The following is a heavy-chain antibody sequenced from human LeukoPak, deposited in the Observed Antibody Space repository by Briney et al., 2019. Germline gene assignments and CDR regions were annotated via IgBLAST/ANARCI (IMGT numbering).Heavy chain of an antibody. CDR1: GGSISSYY. CDR2: IHKSGST. CDR3: ARDYGNYGVDY. Sequence: PSETLSLTCTVSGGSISSYYWSWIRQPPGKGLEWIGRIHKSGSTNYNPSLKSRVTISVDTSKNQFSLRLSSVTAADTAAYYCARDYGNYGVDYWGQGTLVTVSS. D-gene: IGHD4-11*01. V-gene: IGHV4-4*08. J-gene: IGHJ4*02.